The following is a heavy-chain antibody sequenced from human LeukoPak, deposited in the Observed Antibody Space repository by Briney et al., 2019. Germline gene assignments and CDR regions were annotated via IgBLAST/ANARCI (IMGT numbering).Heavy chain of an antibody. V-gene: IGHV1-18*04. J-gene: IGHJ4*02. CDR1: GYTFTSHG. CDR3: ARMVGGYSDVHFDN. CDR2: ISPNNGDT. D-gene: IGHD4-23*01. Sequence: ASVTVSCKASGYTFTSHGISWVRQAPGQGPEWMGWISPNNGDTNNAQNFQGRVTMTTDTSTSTAYMELRSLRSDDTAVYYCARMVGGYSDVHFDNWGKGSLVTVSS.